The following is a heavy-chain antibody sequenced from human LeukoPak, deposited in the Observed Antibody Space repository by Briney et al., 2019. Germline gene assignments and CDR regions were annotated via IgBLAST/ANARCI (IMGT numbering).Heavy chain of an antibody. D-gene: IGHD6-13*01. CDR2: ISYDGSNK. V-gene: IGHV3-30*04. Sequence: RSLRLSCAASGFTFSSYAMHWVRQAPGKGLEWVAVISYDGSNKYYADSVKGRFTISRDNSKNTLYLQMNSLRAEDTAVYYCARGGSSSWDEYYYGMDVWGQGTTVTVSS. CDR3: ARGGSSSWDEYYYGMDV. J-gene: IGHJ6*02. CDR1: GFTFSSYA.